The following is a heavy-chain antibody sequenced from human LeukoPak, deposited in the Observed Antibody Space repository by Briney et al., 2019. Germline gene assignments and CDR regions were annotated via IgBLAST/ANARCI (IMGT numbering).Heavy chain of an antibody. D-gene: IGHD5-12*01. CDR2: IYYSGST. V-gene: IGHV4-39*01. Sequence: SETLSLTCTVSGGSISSSSYYWGWIRQPPGTGLEWIGSIYYSGSTYYNPSLKSRVTISVDTSKNQFSLKLSSVTAADTAVYYRARHWDIVPTWGRWFGPWGQGTLVTVS. CDR1: GGSISSSSYY. J-gene: IGHJ5*02. CDR3: ARHWDIVPTWGRWFGP.